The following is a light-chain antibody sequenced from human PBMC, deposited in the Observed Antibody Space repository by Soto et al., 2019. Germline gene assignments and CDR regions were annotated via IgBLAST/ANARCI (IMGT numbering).Light chain of an antibody. Sequence: EIVMTQSPATLSVSPGGRATLSCRASQSISDTLAWYQQKPGQAPRLLIYGASSRATGIPDRFSGSGSGTDFTLTISRLEPEDFAVNYCQQYGSSGTFGQGTKVDIK. V-gene: IGKV3-20*01. CDR1: QSISDT. CDR3: QQYGSSGT. CDR2: GAS. J-gene: IGKJ1*01.